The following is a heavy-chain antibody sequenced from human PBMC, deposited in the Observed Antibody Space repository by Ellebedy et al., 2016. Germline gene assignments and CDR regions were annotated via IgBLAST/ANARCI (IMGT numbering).Heavy chain of an antibody. D-gene: IGHD3-9*01. V-gene: IGHV3-7*01. CDR3: ARDLVTIALRFYYFGMDV. J-gene: IGHJ6*02. CDR1: GFTFSKDW. CDR2: IKEDGSEK. Sequence: GGPLRLSXAASGFTFSKDWMSWVRQAPGKGPEWVANIKEDGSEKYFVDSVKGRFIISRDNAKNSLYLQMNSLRVEDTAVYYCARDLVTIALRFYYFGMDVWGQGTTVTVSS.